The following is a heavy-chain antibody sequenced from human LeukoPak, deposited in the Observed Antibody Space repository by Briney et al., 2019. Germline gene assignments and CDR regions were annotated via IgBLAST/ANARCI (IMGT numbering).Heavy chain of an antibody. J-gene: IGHJ3*02. D-gene: IGHD3-10*01. Sequence: SETLSLTCTVSGYSISTGYYWGWIRQPPGKGLEWIGSIYHSGTTYYNPSLKSRVTISVDTSKNQFSLKLTSVTAADTAVYYCAKSNGYGLVDIWGQGTMVTVSS. CDR2: IYHSGTT. CDR1: GYSISTGYY. V-gene: IGHV4-38-2*02. CDR3: AKSNGYGLVDI.